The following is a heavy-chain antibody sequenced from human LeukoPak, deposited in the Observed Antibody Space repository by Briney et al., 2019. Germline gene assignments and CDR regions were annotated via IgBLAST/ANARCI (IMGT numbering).Heavy chain of an antibody. CDR3: GRGGGSYRAFDY. Sequence: PSETLSLTCTVSGGSISSGGYYWSWIRQPPGKGLEWIGYIYHSGSTYYNPSLKSRVTISVDRSKNQFSLKLSSVTAADTAVYYCGRGGGSYRAFDYWGQGTLVTVSS. V-gene: IGHV4-30-2*01. CDR1: GGSISSGGYY. D-gene: IGHD1-26*01. J-gene: IGHJ4*02. CDR2: IYHSGST.